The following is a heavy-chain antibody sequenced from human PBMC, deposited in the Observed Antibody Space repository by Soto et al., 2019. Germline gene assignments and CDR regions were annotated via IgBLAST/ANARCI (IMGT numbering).Heavy chain of an antibody. CDR2: ISAYNGNT. J-gene: IGHJ6*02. CDR3: ASAPVCCSSTSCYPLYYYYYGMDV. CDR1: GYTFTSYG. V-gene: IGHV1-18*01. Sequence: QVQLVQSGAEVKKPGASVKVSCKASGYTFTSYGISWVRQAPGQGLEWMGWISAYNGNTNYAQKLQGRVTMTTDTSTSTAYMELRSLRSDDTAVYYCASAPVCCSSTSCYPLYYYYYGMDVWGQGPTVTVSS. D-gene: IGHD2-2*01.